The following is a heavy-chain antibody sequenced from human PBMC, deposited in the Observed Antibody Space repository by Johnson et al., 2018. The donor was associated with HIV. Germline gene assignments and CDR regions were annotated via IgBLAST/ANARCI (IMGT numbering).Heavy chain of an antibody. Sequence: VQLVESGGGVVQPGRSLRLSCAASGFTFSTYAMHWVRQAPGKGLEWVAVISYDGTNKYYADPVKGRFTVSRDNSKNTLYLQMNSLRAEDTAVYYCASYCSGGSCYRRSPSDAFDIWGQGTMVTVSS. CDR1: GFTFSTYA. CDR2: ISYDGTNK. CDR3: ASYCSGGSCYRRSPSDAFDI. V-gene: IGHV3-30-3*01. J-gene: IGHJ3*02. D-gene: IGHD2-15*01.